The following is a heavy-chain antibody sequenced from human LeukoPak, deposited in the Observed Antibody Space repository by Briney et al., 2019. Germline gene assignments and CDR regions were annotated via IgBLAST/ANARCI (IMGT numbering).Heavy chain of an antibody. CDR2: ISYSGNT. V-gene: IGHV4-59*08. CDR3: ARLGGSHSPHGY. J-gene: IGHJ4*02. Sequence: PSETLSLTCTVSGGSISSYYWSWVRQTPGKGLEWIGYISYSGNTNYNPSLKSRVTISLDTSKNQFSLNLTSVTAADTAAYYCARLGGSHSPHGYWGQGTLVTVSS. D-gene: IGHD1-26*01. CDR1: GGSISSYY.